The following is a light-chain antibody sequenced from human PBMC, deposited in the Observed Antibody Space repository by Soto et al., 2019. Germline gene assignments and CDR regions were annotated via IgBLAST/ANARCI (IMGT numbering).Light chain of an antibody. Sequence: EIVLTQSPGTLYLSPGERATLSCRASQSVSSKYLAWYQQKPGRAPRVLLYGTSIRASGVPERFSGGGSGTDFTLTITRLKPEDFAVYFSQQYGSSLFTFGPGN. CDR1: QSVSSKY. J-gene: IGKJ3*01. CDR3: QQYGSSLFT. V-gene: IGKV3-20*01. CDR2: GTS.